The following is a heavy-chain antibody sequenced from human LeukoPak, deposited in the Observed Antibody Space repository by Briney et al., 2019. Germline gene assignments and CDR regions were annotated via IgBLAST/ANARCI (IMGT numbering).Heavy chain of an antibody. D-gene: IGHD1-14*01. CDR1: GGSISSSNW. J-gene: IGHJ2*01. CDR3: ARHRLWNRNPRYFDL. V-gene: IGHV4-4*02. CDR2: IYHSRST. Sequence: SETLSLTCAVSGGSISSSNWWSWVRQPPGKGLEWIGEIYHSRSTNYNPSLKSRVTISVDKSKNQFSLKLSSVAAADTAVYYCARHRLWNRNPRYFDLWGRGTLVTVSS.